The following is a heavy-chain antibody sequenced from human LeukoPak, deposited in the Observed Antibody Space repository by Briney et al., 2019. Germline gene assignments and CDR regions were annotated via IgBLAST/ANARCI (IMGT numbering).Heavy chain of an antibody. CDR1: GFTFDDYA. J-gene: IGHJ4*02. CDR3: AKDSAAGTFDY. Sequence: GGSLRLSCAASGFTFDDYAMHWVRQAPGKGLEWVSGISWNSGSIGYADSVKGRFTISRDNAKISLYLQMNSLRAEDTALYYCAKDSAAGTFDYWGQGTLVTVSS. V-gene: IGHV3-9*01. D-gene: IGHD6-13*01. CDR2: ISWNSGSI.